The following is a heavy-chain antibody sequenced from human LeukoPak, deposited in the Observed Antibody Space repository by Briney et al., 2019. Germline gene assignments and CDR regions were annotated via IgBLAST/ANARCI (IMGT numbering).Heavy chain of an antibody. Sequence: SETLSLTCAVSGGSISSYYWSWIRQPAGKGLEWIGRIYTSGSTNYNPSLKSRVTMSVDTSKNQFSLKLSSVTAADTAVYYCARTRHYYGSGSYYSHYYMDVWGKGTTVTISS. CDR1: GGSISSYY. CDR2: IYTSGST. J-gene: IGHJ6*03. CDR3: ARTRHYYGSGSYYSHYYMDV. D-gene: IGHD3-10*01. V-gene: IGHV4-4*07.